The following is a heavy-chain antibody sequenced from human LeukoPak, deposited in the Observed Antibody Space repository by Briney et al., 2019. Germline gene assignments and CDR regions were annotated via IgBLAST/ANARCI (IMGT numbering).Heavy chain of an antibody. V-gene: IGHV3-74*01. CDR2: INLDGTVT. J-gene: IGHJ2*01. Sequence: PGGSLRLSCAASGFTFSSYWMHWVRQAPGKGLEWVSPINLDGTVTTYADSVKGRFTISRDNAKNTLYLQMNSLRVEDTAVYYCVRDSPSGFFDLWGRGTLVTVSS. CDR1: GFTFSSYW. D-gene: IGHD6-19*01. CDR3: VRDSPSGFFDL.